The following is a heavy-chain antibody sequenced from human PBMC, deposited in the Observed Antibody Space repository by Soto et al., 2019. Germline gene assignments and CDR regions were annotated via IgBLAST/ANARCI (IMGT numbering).Heavy chain of an antibody. CDR2: SRDKAQGYST. J-gene: IGHJ4*02. CDR1: GFTLSDHY. CDR3: TTDNPPSRITMIVVVTDFDY. D-gene: IGHD3-22*01. V-gene: IGHV3-72*01. Sequence: HPGGCLRLSCAGSGFTLSDHYIDWVRQAPGKGLEWVGRSRDKAQGYSTAYAASVKGRFTTSRDESKNSVYLQMNSLKTEDTAVYYCTTDNPPSRITMIVVVTDFDYWGQGTLVTVSS.